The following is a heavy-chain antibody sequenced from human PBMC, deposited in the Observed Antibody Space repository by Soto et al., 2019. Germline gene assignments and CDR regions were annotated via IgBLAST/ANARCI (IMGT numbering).Heavy chain of an antibody. Sequence: EVQLVESGGDLVQPGGSLRLSCAVSGFTFSHYWMTWFRQAPGKGLEWVANIKEDGSEKNYVDSVKGRFTISRDNAKNSLYLQMNSLRAEDTAVYYCARSGSEVDYWGQGTLVIVSS. CDR2: IKEDGSEK. J-gene: IGHJ4*02. CDR1: GFTFSHYW. V-gene: IGHV3-7*01. CDR3: ARSGSEVDY. D-gene: IGHD3-10*01.